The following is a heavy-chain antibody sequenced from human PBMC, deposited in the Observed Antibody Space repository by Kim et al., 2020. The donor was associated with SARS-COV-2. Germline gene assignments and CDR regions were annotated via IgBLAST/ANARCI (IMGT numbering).Heavy chain of an antibody. Sequence: PSLKSRVTISVDTSKNQFSLKLSSVTAADTAVYYCARGRGHRTNCDAFDIWGQGTMVTVSS. V-gene: IGHV4-34*01. D-gene: IGHD1-1*01. J-gene: IGHJ3*02. CDR3: ARGRGHRTNCDAFDI.